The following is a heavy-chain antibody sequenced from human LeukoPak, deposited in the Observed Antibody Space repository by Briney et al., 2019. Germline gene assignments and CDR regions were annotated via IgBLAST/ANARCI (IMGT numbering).Heavy chain of an antibody. CDR2: TYYRSKWYN. D-gene: IGHD6-25*01. V-gene: IGHV6-1*01. CDR1: GDSVSSNNAA. CDR3: ARDRGPGIAAGWWFDP. Sequence: SQTLSLTCAISGDSVSSNNAAWNWIRQSPSRGLEWLGRTYYRSKWYNDYAVSVKSRITINPDTSKNQFSLQLNSVTPEDTAVYYCARDRGPGIAAGWWFDPWGQGTLVTVSS. J-gene: IGHJ5*02.